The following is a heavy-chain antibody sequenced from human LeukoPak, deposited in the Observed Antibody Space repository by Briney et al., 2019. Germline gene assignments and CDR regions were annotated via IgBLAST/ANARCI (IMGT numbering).Heavy chain of an antibody. J-gene: IGHJ4*02. CDR2: INPNSGDT. D-gene: IGHD3-22*01. Sequence: ASVKVSCKASGYTFTDYYLHWVRQAPGQGLEWMGWINPNSGDTDYAQKFQGRVTMTRDTSISTAYMELSRLRYDDTAVYYCARGRDYYDKVDYWGQGTLVTVSS. V-gene: IGHV1-2*02. CDR3: ARGRDYYDKVDY. CDR1: GYTFTDYY.